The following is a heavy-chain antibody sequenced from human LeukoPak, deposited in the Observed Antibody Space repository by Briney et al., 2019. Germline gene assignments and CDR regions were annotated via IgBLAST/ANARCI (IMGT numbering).Heavy chain of an antibody. J-gene: IGHJ4*02. V-gene: IGHV3-48*03. D-gene: IGHD3-10*01. CDR2: ISSSGSTI. Sequence: PGGSLRLSCAASGFTFTRYEMNWVRQAPGKGLEWVSYISSSGSTIYYADSVKGRFTISRDNAKNSLYLQMNSLRAEDTAVYYCARSLPGSGSYSFDYWGQGTLVTVSS. CDR3: ARSLPGSGSYSFDY. CDR1: GFTFTRYE.